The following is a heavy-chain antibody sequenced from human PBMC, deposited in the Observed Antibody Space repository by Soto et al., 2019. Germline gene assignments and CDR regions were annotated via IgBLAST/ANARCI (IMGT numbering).Heavy chain of an antibody. CDR3: ARKILVSTTRPNSWYLDL. J-gene: IGHJ2*01. CDR2: ISGGGDAA. CDR1: GFTFINYA. D-gene: IGHD2-21*01. Sequence: EVQVLESGGGLVQPGGSLRLSCAGSGFTFINYAMNWVRQAPGNGLEWVSSISGGGDAAFFPDSVRSRCTISRDNSKNTVTLQINRLGVDDPAVYYCARKILVSTTRPNSWYLDLWGRGTLVTVPS. V-gene: IGHV3-23*01.